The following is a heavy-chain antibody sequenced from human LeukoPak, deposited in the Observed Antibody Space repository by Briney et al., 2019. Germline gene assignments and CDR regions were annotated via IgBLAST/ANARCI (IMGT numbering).Heavy chain of an antibody. J-gene: IGHJ6*02. CDR3: TRVQAGRAGLMDV. Sequence: GGPLRLSCAASGFTLSSYWMHWARQAPGEGLVWVSRIDPDGSTTNYADTVKGRFTTSRDNAKNTLYLQMNSLRAEDTALYYCTRVQAGRAGLMDVWGRGTTGTVSS. D-gene: IGHD6-13*01. CDR2: IDPDGSTT. CDR1: GFTLSSYW. V-gene: IGHV3-74*01.